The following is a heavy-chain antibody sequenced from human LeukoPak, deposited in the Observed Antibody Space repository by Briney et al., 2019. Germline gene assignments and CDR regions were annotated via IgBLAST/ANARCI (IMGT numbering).Heavy chain of an antibody. CDR2: ITSSSSYV. CDR3: ARVTITGYSSGWTSFDY. J-gene: IGHJ4*02. D-gene: IGHD6-19*01. V-gene: IGHV3-21*04. Sequence: GGSLRLSCEASGFTFSSYNMNWVRQAPGKRLEWVSSITSSSSYVFYADSVKGRSTISRDNAKNSLYLQMNSLRAEDTAVYYCARVTITGYSSGWTSFDYWGQGTLVTVSS. CDR1: GFTFSSYN.